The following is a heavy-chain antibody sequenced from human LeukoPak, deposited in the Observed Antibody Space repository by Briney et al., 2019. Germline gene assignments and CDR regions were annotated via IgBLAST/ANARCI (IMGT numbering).Heavy chain of an antibody. Sequence: ASVKVSCKASGYTFTSYGISWVRQAPGQGLEWMGWTSAYNGNTNYAQKLQGRVTMTTDTSTSTAYMELRSLRSDDTAVYYCARDPVYDFWSGYYYPDPTPFWFDPWGQGTLVTVSS. CDR2: TSAYNGNT. D-gene: IGHD3-3*01. CDR1: GYTFTSYG. V-gene: IGHV1-18*01. J-gene: IGHJ5*02. CDR3: ARDPVYDFWSGYYYPDPTPFWFDP.